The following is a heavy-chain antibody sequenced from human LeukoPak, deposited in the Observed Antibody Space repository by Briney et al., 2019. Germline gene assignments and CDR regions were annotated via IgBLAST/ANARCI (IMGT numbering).Heavy chain of an antibody. J-gene: IGHJ4*02. CDR3: ATFHSSSWYLDY. D-gene: IGHD6-13*01. CDR1: GGSISSYY. CDR2: IYCSGST. Sequence: SETLSLTCTVSGGSISSYYWSWIRQPPGKGLEWIGYIYCSGSTNYNPSLKSRVTISVDTSKNQFSLKLSSVTAADTAVYYCATFHSSSWYLDYWGQGTLVTVSS. V-gene: IGHV4-59*01.